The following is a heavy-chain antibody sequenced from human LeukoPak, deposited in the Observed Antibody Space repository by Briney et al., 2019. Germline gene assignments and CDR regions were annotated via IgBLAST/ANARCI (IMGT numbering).Heavy chain of an antibody. CDR1: GESISGFY. CDR2: IYYSGST. V-gene: IGHV4-59*08. CDR3: ARSQSSVAYLDY. Sequence: SETLSLTCTVSGESISGFYWNWIRQPPGKGLEWLGYIYYSGSTNYNPSLKNRVTISIDTSKNQFSLKLSSVTAADTAMYYCARSQSSVAYLDYWGQGTLVTVSS. D-gene: IGHD2-15*01. J-gene: IGHJ4*02.